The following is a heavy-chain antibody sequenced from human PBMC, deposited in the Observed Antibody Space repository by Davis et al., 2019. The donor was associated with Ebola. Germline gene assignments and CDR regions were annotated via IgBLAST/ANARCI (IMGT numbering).Heavy chain of an antibody. D-gene: IGHD4-17*01. J-gene: IGHJ4*02. Sequence: SVKVSCKASGGTFSSYAISWVRQAPGQGLEWMGGIIPIFGTANYAQKFQGRVTITADESTSTAYMELSSLRSEDTAVYYCASSRVVPRLRSLRGDFDYWGQGTLVTVSS. CDR2: IIPIFGTA. CDR3: ASSRVVPRLRSLRGDFDY. V-gene: IGHV1-69*13. CDR1: GGTFSSYA.